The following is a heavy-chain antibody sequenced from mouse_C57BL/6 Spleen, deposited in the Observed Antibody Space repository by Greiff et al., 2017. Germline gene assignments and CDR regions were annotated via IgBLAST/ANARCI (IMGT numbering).Heavy chain of an antibody. CDR3: VPYYYGSSPLFDY. CDR1: GYTFTDYY. Sequence: EVQLQQSGPVLVKPGASVKMSCKASGYTFTDYYMNWVKQSHGKSLEWIGVINPYNGGTSYNQKFKGKATLTVDKSSSTAYMELNSLTSEDSAVYYCVPYYYGSSPLFDYWGQGTTLTVSS. CDR2: INPYNGGT. D-gene: IGHD1-1*01. V-gene: IGHV1-19*01. J-gene: IGHJ2*01.